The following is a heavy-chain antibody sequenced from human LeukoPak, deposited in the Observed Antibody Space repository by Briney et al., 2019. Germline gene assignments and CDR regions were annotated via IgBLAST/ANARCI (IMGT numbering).Heavy chain of an antibody. Sequence: PSETLSLTCAVYGGSFSGYYWSWIRQPPGKGLEWIGEISHSGSTNYNPSLKSRVTISVDTSKNQFSLKLSSVTAADTAVYYCARRRWLISYYFDYWGQGTLVTVSS. CDR2: ISHSGST. V-gene: IGHV4-34*01. CDR1: GGSFSGYY. CDR3: ARRRWLISYYFDY. J-gene: IGHJ4*02. D-gene: IGHD3-16*02.